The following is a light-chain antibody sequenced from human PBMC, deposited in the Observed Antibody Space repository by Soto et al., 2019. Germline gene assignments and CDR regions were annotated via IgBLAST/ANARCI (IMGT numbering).Light chain of an antibody. CDR1: QTISSW. CDR3: PHYNSNSEA. J-gene: IGKJ1*01. CDR2: KAS. V-gene: IGKV1-5*03. Sequence: DIQMTQSTSTLSGSVGDRVTITCRASQTISSWLAWYQQKPGKAPKLLIYKASTLNSGVPSRFSGSGSGTEFNLPISSLQPDDFATCYCPHYNSNSEAFGQGANVELK.